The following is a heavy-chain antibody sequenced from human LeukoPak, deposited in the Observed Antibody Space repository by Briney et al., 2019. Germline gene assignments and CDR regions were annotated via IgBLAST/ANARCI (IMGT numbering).Heavy chain of an antibody. CDR1: GYTFTSYG. CDR2: ISAYNGNT. D-gene: IGHD3-22*01. J-gene: IGHJ4*02. V-gene: IGHV1-18*01. CDR3: ARGAYDSSGYYSSDFDY. Sequence: ASVKVSCKASGYTFTSYGISWVRQAPGQGLEWMGWISAYNGNTNYAQKLQGRVTMTTDTSTSTAYMELRSLRSDDTAVYYCARGAYDSSGYYSSDFDYWGQGTLVTVSS.